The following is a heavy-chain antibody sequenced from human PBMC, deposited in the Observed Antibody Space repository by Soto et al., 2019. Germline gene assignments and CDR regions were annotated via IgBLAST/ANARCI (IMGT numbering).Heavy chain of an antibody. CDR2: IDPSDSYT. J-gene: IGHJ6*02. CDR3: ASAAGYGSSTSCYTVYGRDV. Sequence: GESLKISCKGSGYSFTSYWISWVRQMPGKGLEWMGRIDPSDSYTNYSPSFQGHVTISADKSISTAYLQWSSLKASDTAMYYCASAAGYGSSTSCYTVYGRDVWRQGTTVTVSS. CDR1: GYSFTSYW. D-gene: IGHD2-2*02. V-gene: IGHV5-10-1*01.